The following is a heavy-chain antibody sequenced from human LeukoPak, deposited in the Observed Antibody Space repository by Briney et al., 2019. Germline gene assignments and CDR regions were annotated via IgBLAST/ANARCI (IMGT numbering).Heavy chain of an antibody. CDR1: GFTFRAYA. V-gene: IGHV3-30*01. J-gene: IGHJ4*02. D-gene: IGHD3-10*01. CDR2: VSSDGQND. Sequence: GGSLRLSCVASGFTFRAYALHWVRRAPGQGLDWVAVVSSDGQNDFYSDSVRGRFTISRDNSRDTLYLQMDALRVADTGLYFCARSIYYYGSGTFYSVGPFDSWGQGTLVTVSS. CDR3: ARSIYYYGSGTFYSVGPFDS.